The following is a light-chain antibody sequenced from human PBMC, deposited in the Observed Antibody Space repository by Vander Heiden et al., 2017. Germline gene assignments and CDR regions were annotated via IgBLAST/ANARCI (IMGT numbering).Light chain of an antibody. CDR3: QQYHSYPLT. CDR2: KAS. CDR1: QSINRW. V-gene: IGKV1-5*03. J-gene: IGKJ4*01. Sequence: DIQLTQSPSTLSASVGDRVTITCRASQSINRWLAWYQQKPGKAPHRLMSKASSLDSGVPSRFSGSGSGTDFTLTISSLQPDDFATYYCQQYHSYPLTFGGGTKVEIK.